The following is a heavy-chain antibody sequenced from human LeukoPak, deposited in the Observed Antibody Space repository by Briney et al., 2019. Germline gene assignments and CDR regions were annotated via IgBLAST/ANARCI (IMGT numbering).Heavy chain of an antibody. D-gene: IGHD3-10*01. CDR3: ARAIPPSRSFYYYGMDV. CDR2: IIPIFGTA. Sequence: ASVKVSCKASGGTFSSYAISWVRQAPGQRLEWMGGIIPIFGTANYAQKFQGRVTITADESTSTAYMELSSLRSEDTAVYYCARAIPPSRSFYYYGMDVWGQGTTVTVSS. J-gene: IGHJ6*02. CDR1: GGTFSSYA. V-gene: IGHV1-69*13.